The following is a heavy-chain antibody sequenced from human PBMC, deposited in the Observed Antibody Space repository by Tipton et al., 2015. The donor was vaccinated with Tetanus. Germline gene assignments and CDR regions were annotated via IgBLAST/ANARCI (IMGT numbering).Heavy chain of an antibody. D-gene: IGHD3-22*01. CDR3: AKYLLYYYDSSGPMTGY. CDR2: ISGSGGST. J-gene: IGHJ4*02. CDR1: GLTFSSYA. Sequence: SLRLSCAASGLTFSSYAMSWVRQAPGKGLEWASAISGSGGSTYYADSVKGRFTISRDNSKNTLYLQMNSLRAEDTAVYYCAKYLLYYYDSSGPMTGYWGQGTLVTVSS. V-gene: IGHV3-23*01.